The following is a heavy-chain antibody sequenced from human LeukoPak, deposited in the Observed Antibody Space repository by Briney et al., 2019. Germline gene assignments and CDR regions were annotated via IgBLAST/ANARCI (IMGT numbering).Heavy chain of an antibody. CDR1: GGSISSHY. V-gene: IGHV4-59*11. D-gene: IGHD2-2*02. Sequence: SETLSLTCTVSGGSISSHYWSWIRQPPGKGLEWVGYIYYSGSTNYNPSLKSRVTISVDTSKNQFSLKLSSVTAADTAVYYCARVVVVPAAIMDVWGQGTTVTVSS. CDR2: IYYSGST. J-gene: IGHJ6*02. CDR3: ARVVVVPAAIMDV.